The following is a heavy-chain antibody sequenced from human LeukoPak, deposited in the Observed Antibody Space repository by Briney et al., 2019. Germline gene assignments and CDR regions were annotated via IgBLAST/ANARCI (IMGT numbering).Heavy chain of an antibody. CDR1: GYTFSSYA. J-gene: IGHJ6*03. CDR3: VKVYYYMDV. V-gene: IGHV3-23*01. CDR2: ISRSGGST. Sequence: GGSLRLSCAASGYTFSSYAMSWVRQAPGEGVEWGSSISRSGGSTYYTDSVRGRFTISRDNSQNTLYLQMNSLRAEDTAVYYCVKVYYYMDVWGKGTTHTVS.